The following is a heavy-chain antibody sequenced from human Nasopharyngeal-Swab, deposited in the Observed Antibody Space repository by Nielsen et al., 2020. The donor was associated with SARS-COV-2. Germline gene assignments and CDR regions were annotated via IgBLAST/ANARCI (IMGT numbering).Heavy chain of an antibody. Sequence: ASVKVSCKASGYTFTSYDINWVRQATGQGLEWMGWMNPNSGNTGYAQKFQGRVTMTRNTSISTAYMELSSLRSEDTAVYYCARVPTLLQLSFGSVYYTSHYYYGMDVWGQRTTVTVSS. D-gene: IGHD3-3*01. V-gene: IGHV1-8*01. CDR2: MNPNSGNT. J-gene: IGHJ6*02. CDR1: GYTFTSYD. CDR3: ARVPTLLQLSFGSVYYTSHYYYGMDV.